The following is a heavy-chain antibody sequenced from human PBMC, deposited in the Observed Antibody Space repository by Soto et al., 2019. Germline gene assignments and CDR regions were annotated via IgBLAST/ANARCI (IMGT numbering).Heavy chain of an antibody. V-gene: IGHV1-69*02. Sequence: QVQLVQSGAEVQKPGSSLRVSCEASGGTLSSYTFNWVRQAPGQGLEWMGRIIPVLNITNYAQNFKGRVTITADKSTSTVYMELSSLRSDDSAIYHCARGVWVTDGGMNYYYYYMDVWGKGSTVTVSS. D-gene: IGHD2-21*02. J-gene: IGHJ6*03. CDR1: GGTLSSYT. CDR2: IIPVLNIT. CDR3: ARGVWVTDGGMNYYYYYMDV.